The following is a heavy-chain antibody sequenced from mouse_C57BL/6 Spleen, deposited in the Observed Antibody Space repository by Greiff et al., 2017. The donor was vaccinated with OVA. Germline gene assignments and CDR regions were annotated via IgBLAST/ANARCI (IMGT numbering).Heavy chain of an antibody. V-gene: IGHV1-22*01. Sequence: EVQLQQSGPELVKPGASVKMSCKASGYTFTDYNMHWVKQSHGKSLEWIGYINPNNGGTSYNQKFKGKATLTVNKSSSTAYMERRSLTAEASAVYYCARGPGWYFDVWGTGTTVTVSS. CDR2: INPNNGGT. J-gene: IGHJ1*03. CDR1: GYTFTDYN. CDR3: ARGPGWYFDV.